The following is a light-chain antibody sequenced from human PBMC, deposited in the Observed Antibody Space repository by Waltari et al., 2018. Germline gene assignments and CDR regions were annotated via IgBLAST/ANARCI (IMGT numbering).Light chain of an antibody. CDR1: GSNIGTNS. Sequence: QSVLTQPPSTSGTPGQRVTISCSGSGSNIGTNSVTWYQQLPGTAPKLLIYSDNHRPSGVPDRFSGSKSGTSASLAIRGLQSEDEADYYCAAWDDSLNGVIFGGGTKLTVL. V-gene: IGLV1-44*01. J-gene: IGLJ2*01. CDR2: SDN. CDR3: AAWDDSLNGVI.